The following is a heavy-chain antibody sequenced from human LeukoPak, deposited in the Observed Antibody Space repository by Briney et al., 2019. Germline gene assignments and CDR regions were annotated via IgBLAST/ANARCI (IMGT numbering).Heavy chain of an antibody. CDR3: ASSVVTAIYDAFDI. D-gene: IGHD2-21*02. J-gene: IGHJ3*02. Sequence: SETLSLTCAVYGGSFSGYYWSWIRQPPGEGLEWIGEINHSGSTNYNPSLKSRDTISVDTSKNQFSLKLSSVTAADTAVYYCASSVVTAIYDAFDIWGQGTMVTVSS. V-gene: IGHV4-34*01. CDR1: GGSFSGYY. CDR2: INHSGST.